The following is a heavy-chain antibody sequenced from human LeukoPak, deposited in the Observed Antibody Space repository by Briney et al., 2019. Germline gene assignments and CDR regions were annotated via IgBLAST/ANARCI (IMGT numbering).Heavy chain of an antibody. D-gene: IGHD4-17*01. V-gene: IGHV4-59*01. CDR3: ARLKATVSIHAYFDS. CDR2: IDHSGST. CDR1: GGSFSSYY. Sequence: PSETLSLTCTVSGGSFSSYYWTWIRQPPGKGLKWIGYIDHSGSTNYNPSLKSRVSISSDTSKNQFSLELSSVTAADTAVYYCARLKATVSIHAYFDSWGQGTLVTVSS. J-gene: IGHJ4*02.